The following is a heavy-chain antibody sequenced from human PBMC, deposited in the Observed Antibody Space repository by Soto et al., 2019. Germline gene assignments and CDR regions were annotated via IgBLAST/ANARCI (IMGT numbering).Heavy chain of an antibody. D-gene: IGHD3-10*01. V-gene: IGHV4-31*01. CDR3: ARWSWSSYYFDF. J-gene: IGHJ4*02. Sequence: QVQLQESGPGLVKPSQTLYISYTVSGDSISSGSYYWSWIRQHPGKGLEWMGYIYYSGSTYYNPCLKSLVTISLDTSKNQFSLKLSFVTAADTAVYYCARWSWSSYYFDFWGQGTLVTVSS. CDR1: GDSISSGSYY. CDR2: IYYSGST.